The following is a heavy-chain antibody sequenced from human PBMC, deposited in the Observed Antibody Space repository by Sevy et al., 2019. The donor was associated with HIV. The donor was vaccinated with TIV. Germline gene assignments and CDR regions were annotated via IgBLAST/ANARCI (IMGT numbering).Heavy chain of an antibody. CDR1: GFTFSSYS. CDR2: ISSSSSTI. V-gene: IGHV3-48*02. Sequence: GGSLRLSCAASGFTFSSYSMNWVRQAPGKGLEWVSYISSSSSTIYYADSVKGRFTISRDNAKNSLYLQRNSLRDEDTAVYYCARDHVDTAMVKVFDYWGQGTLVTVSS. J-gene: IGHJ4*02. CDR3: ARDHVDTAMVKVFDY. D-gene: IGHD5-18*01.